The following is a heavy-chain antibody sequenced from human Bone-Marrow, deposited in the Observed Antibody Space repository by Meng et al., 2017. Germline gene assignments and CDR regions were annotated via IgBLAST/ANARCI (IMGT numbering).Heavy chain of an antibody. V-gene: IGHV1-69*05. D-gene: IGHD2-2*01. CDR1: GGTFSSYA. CDR2: IIPIFGTA. CDR3: ARVKQEREGRHYPLLLESDYYYYGMDV. J-gene: IGHJ6*02. Sequence: SVKVSCKASGGTFSSYAISWVRQAPGQGLEWMGGIIPIFGTANYAQKFQGRVTITTDESTSTAYMELSSLRSEDTAVYYCARVKQEREGRHYPLLLESDYYYYGMDVWGQGTTVTVSS.